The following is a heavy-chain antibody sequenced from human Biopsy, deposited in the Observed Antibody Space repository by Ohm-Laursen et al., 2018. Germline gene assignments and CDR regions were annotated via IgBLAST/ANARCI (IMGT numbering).Heavy chain of an antibody. CDR1: GYTFTAFS. Sequence: ASVKVSCKASGYTFTAFSVHWLRQAPGQGLEWMGWINPKSGDTDYPQNFQGRVSMTRDTSISTAYMDLSRLRSDDTAIYYCARGPHSGSHSCFDYWGRGTLVTVSS. CDR3: ARGPHSGSHSCFDY. CDR2: INPKSGDT. J-gene: IGHJ4*02. D-gene: IGHD1-26*01. V-gene: IGHV1-2*02.